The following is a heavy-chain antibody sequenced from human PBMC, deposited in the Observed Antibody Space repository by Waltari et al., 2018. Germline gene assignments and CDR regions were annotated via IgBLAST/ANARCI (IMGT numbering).Heavy chain of an antibody. J-gene: IGHJ4*02. Sequence: VQLVEYGGGLVQPGGSLYLSCVGFATRCSPSWMSCVRQAPGKGLGGVASIKTEGSAQDYLDSVKGRFSISRDNAKRSLYLQMNSLRVEDTAVYYCARDPGWGALDYWGQGTLVTVSS. CDR1: ATRCSPSW. CDR3: ARDPGWGALDY. D-gene: IGHD6-19*01. V-gene: IGHV3-7*01. CDR2: IKTEGSAQ.